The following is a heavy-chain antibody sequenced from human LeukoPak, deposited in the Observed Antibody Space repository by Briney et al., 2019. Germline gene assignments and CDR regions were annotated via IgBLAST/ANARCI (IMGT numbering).Heavy chain of an antibody. D-gene: IGHD3-22*01. J-gene: IGHJ4*02. Sequence: ASVKVSCKASGYTFNNHEIIWVRQAPGQGLEGMGCISSYTGHINYAEKVKGRVTMATDTSTSTAYLELRSLRSDDTAVYYCARELYTYYYDPSGSKQPLFYWGQGTLVTVSS. V-gene: IGHV1-18*01. CDR1: GYTFNNHE. CDR2: ISSYTGHI. CDR3: ARELYTYYYDPSGSKQPLFY.